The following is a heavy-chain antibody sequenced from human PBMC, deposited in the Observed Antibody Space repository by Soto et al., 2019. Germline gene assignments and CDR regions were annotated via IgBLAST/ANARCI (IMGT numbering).Heavy chain of an antibody. V-gene: IGHV1-69*13. J-gene: IGHJ6*02. CDR2: IIPIFGTA. D-gene: IGHD3-9*01. CDR1: GGTFSSYA. CDR3: ARDWGDILTGYYVYYGMDV. Sequence: SVKVSCKASGGTFSSYAISWVRQAPGQGLEWMGGIIPIFGTANYAQKFQGRVTITADESTSTAYMELSSLRSEDTAVYYCARDWGDILTGYYVYYGMDVWGQGTTVTVSS.